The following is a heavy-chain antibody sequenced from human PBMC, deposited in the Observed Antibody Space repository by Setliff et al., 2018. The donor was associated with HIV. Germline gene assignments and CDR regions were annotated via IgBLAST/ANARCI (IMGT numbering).Heavy chain of an antibody. V-gene: IGHV3-7*01. CDR2: IKQDGSEK. Sequence: GGSLRLSCAASGFIFEDYAMHWVRQVPGKGLEWVANIKQDGSEKYCVDSVKGRFTISRDNARNSLYLEMNSLRAEDTAVYYCARSRSTRDAFDLWGQGTMVTVSS. CDR1: GFIFEDYA. CDR3: ARSRSTRDAFDL. J-gene: IGHJ3*01. D-gene: IGHD2-2*01.